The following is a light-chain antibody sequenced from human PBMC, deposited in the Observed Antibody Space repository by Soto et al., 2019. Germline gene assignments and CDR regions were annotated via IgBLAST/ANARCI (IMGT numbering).Light chain of an antibody. CDR1: QCISSW. CDR2: AAS. V-gene: IGKV1-12*01. CDR3: QQANSXPLT. J-gene: IGKJ4*01. Sequence: DIQMTQSPSSGSASVWDRVTITCRASQCISSWVAWYQQSPGKAPKLLIYAASSLQSGVPSRFSGSGYGTDFTLTISSLQPADFATYSCQQANSXPLTCGGGTKV.